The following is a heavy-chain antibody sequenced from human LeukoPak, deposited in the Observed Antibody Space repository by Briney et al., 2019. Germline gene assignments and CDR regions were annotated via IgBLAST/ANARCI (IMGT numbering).Heavy chain of an antibody. D-gene: IGHD2-15*01. CDR1: GFTFSSYE. CDR3: AKQKLPPWYYGMDV. J-gene: IGHJ6*02. CDR2: ISGSGGST. V-gene: IGHV3-23*01. Sequence: GGSLRLSCAASGFTFSSYEMNWVRQAPGKGLEWVSAISGSGGSTYYADSVKGRFTISRDNSKNTLYLQMNSLRAEDTAVYYCAKQKLPPWYYGMDVWGQGTTVTVSS.